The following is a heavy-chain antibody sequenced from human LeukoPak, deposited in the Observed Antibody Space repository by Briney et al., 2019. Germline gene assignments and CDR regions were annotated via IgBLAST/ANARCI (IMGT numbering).Heavy chain of an antibody. CDR1: GGSFSGYY. D-gene: IGHD6-6*01. V-gene: IGHV4-34*01. CDR3: ARGGVVAARLGWFDP. CDR2: INHSGST. Sequence: NPSETLSLTCAVYGGSFSGYYWSWIRQPPGKGLEWIGEINHSGSTNYNPSLTSRVTISVDTSKNQFALKLSSVTAADTAVYYCARGGVVAARLGWFDPWGQGTLVTVSS. J-gene: IGHJ5*02.